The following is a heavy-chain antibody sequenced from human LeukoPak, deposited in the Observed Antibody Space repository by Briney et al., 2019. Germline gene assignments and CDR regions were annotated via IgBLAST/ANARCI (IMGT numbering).Heavy chain of an antibody. CDR1: GGSISSYY. Sequence: SETLSLTCTVSGGSISSYYWSWIRPPPGKGLEWIGYIYYSGSTNYNPSLKSRVTISVDTSKNQFSLKLSSVTAADTAVYYCARHADVYSSSFGYFDYWGQGTLVTVSS. D-gene: IGHD6-13*01. CDR3: ARHADVYSSSFGYFDY. V-gene: IGHV4-59*08. CDR2: IYYSGST. J-gene: IGHJ4*02.